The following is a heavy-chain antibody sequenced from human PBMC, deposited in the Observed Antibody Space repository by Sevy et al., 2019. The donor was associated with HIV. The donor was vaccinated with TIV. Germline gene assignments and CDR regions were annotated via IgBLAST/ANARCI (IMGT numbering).Heavy chain of an antibody. CDR2: IFSDGNSQ. CDR1: GFTFSNYG. Sequence: GGSLRLSCSTFGFTFSNYGMHWVRQAPGRGLEWVAAIFSDGNSQYYADSVKGRVTISRDNSKNTLYLQMSSLRADDMAMYYCARESGSGWYVDSWGRGTLVTVSS. CDR3: ARESGSGWYVDS. D-gene: IGHD6-19*01. V-gene: IGHV3-33*08. J-gene: IGHJ4*02.